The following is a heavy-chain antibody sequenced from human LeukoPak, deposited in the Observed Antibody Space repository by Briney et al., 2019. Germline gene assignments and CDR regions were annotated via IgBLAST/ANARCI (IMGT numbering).Heavy chain of an antibody. D-gene: IGHD5-18*01. CDR3: ARGQGYSYGYEWFDP. CDR2: IYYSGST. CDR1: GGSISSYY. J-gene: IGHJ5*02. V-gene: IGHV4-59*01. Sequence: ETLSLTCTVSGGSISSYYWSWIRQPPGKRLEWIGYIYYSGSTNYNPPLKSRVTISVDTSKNQFSLKLSSVTAADTAVYYCARGQGYSYGYEWFDPWGQGTLVTVSS.